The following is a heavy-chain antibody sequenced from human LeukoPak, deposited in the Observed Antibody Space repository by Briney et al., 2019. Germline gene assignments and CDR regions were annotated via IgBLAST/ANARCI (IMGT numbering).Heavy chain of an antibody. CDR3: AKVDNWKYGHHDF. V-gene: IGHV3-21*04. CDR1: GFTFSSYS. D-gene: IGHD1-1*01. CDR2: ITTSSSYI. J-gene: IGHJ4*02. Sequence: GGSLRLSCAASGFTFSSYSMNWVRQAPGKGLEWVSSITTSSSYIYYADSVKGRFTVSRYNAKNSLYLQMNSLRAEDTAVYYCAKVDNWKYGHHDFWGQGTLVTVSS.